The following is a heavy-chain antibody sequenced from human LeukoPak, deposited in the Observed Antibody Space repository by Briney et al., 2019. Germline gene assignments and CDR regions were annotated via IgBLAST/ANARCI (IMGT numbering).Heavy chain of an antibody. Sequence: GESLKISCKGSGYSFYPYWLAWVRQLPGKGLEWMGIMYPGDSDTKYSPSFQGQVTISADTPISTAYQQWSSLKAYDIAMFYWAGGGHYSFLTGFYNGLVWFDNWGQGNRVTVSS. CDR3: AGGGHYSFLTGFYNGLVWFDN. J-gene: IGHJ5*02. CDR1: GYSFYPYW. V-gene: IGHV5-51*04. D-gene: IGHD3-9*01. CDR2: MYPGDSDT.